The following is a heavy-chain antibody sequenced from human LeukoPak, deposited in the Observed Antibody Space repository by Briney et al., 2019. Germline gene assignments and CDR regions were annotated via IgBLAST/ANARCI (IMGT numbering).Heavy chain of an antibody. Sequence: GGSLRLSCAASGLSFRSYSMSWVRQAPGKGLEWVANIKRDGTEKYYVGSVEGRFTISRDNAKNSLYLQMNSLRAEDTAVYYCAKDTGGRYFDWFDYWGQGTLVTVSS. V-gene: IGHV3-7*03. J-gene: IGHJ4*02. D-gene: IGHD3-9*01. CDR2: IKRDGTEK. CDR1: GLSFRSYS. CDR3: AKDTGGRYFDWFDY.